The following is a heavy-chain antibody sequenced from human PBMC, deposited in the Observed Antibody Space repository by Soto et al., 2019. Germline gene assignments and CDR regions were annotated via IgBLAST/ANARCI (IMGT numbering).Heavy chain of an antibody. CDR3: AKGGNGWYPFDY. Sequence: EVQLLESGEDLVQPGGSLRLSCTASAFTFRNYAMTWVRQAPGKSLEWISSISGGGLNTHYADSVKGRFTVSRDDSKSTLYLQMANLTAGDTAVYYCAKGGNGWYPFDYWGQGTLVTVSS. J-gene: IGHJ4*02. CDR2: ISGGGLNT. CDR1: AFTFRNYA. V-gene: IGHV3-23*01. D-gene: IGHD6-19*01.